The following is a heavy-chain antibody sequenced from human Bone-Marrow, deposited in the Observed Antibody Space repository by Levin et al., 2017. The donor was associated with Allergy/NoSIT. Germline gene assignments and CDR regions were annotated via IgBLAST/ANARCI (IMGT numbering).Heavy chain of an antibody. Sequence: SGPTLVKPTETLTLTCTISGFSLSDTAVAVTWIRQPPGKALEWLGHIFSNDEKSSSPSLKTRLSISKDTSKSQVVLTMANMDPVDTGTYFCARMWLVYDLPSGHALLFDHWGQGALVTVSS. CDR3: ARMWLVYDLPSGHALLFDH. V-gene: IGHV2-26*02. J-gene: IGHJ4*02. CDR1: GFSLSDTAVA. D-gene: IGHD5/OR15-5a*01. CDR2: IFSNDEK.